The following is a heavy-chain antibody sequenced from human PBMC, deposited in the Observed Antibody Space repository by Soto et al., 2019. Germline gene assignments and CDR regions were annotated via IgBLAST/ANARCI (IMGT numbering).Heavy chain of an antibody. J-gene: IGHJ4*02. V-gene: IGHV1-46*01. D-gene: IGHD3-10*01. CDR1: GYTFTSYY. CDR2: INPSGGST. Sequence: QVQLVQSGAEVKKPGASVKVSCKASGYTFTSYYMHWVRQAPGQGLEWMGIINPSGGSTSYAQKFQGSVTMTRDTSTSTVCMKLSSLRSEDTAVYYCARSYGSGSSDFDYWGQGTLVTVSS. CDR3: ARSYGSGSSDFDY.